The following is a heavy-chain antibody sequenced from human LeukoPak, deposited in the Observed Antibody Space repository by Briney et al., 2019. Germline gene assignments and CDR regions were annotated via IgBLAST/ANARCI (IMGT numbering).Heavy chain of an antibody. V-gene: IGHV1-69*06. D-gene: IGHD2-15*01. Sequence: SVKVSCKASGGTFTSYAISWVRQAPGQGLEWMGGIIPIVGTANYAQKFQGRVTITADKSTSTAYMELSSLRSEDTAVYYCARGLYCSGGSCYGSYYYYGMDVWGKGTTVTVSS. CDR1: GGTFTSYA. CDR3: ARGLYCSGGSCYGSYYYYGMDV. CDR2: IIPIVGTA. J-gene: IGHJ6*04.